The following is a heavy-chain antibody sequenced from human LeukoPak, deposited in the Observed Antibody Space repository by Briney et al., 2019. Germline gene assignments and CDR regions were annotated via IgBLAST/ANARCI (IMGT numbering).Heavy chain of an antibody. CDR1: GNTFTNYV. V-gene: IGHV1-18*01. D-gene: IGHD2-15*01. Sequence: ASVKVSCTASGNTFTNYVISEVGPPPSREVEWMGWISAYNGNTKYAQRFQDRVTMTTDKSTNTASMKLRCVSADDTAVYYCAKRWASDNDAFDIWGQGTMVTVSS. J-gene: IGHJ3*02. CDR2: ISAYNGNT. CDR3: AKRWASDNDAFDI.